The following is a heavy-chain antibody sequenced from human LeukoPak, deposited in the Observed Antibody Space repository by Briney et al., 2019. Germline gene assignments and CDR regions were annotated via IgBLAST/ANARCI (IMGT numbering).Heavy chain of an antibody. V-gene: IGHV4-59*01. J-gene: IGHJ4*02. Sequence: KPSETPSLTRTVSGGSISSYYWGWIRQPPGEGLEWIGYIYYSGSTNYNPSLKSRVTISVDTSKNQFSLKLSSVTAADTAVYYCASLESAGYFDYWGQGTLVTVSS. CDR3: ASLESAGYFDY. CDR1: GGSISSYY. D-gene: IGHD6-13*01. CDR2: IYYSGST.